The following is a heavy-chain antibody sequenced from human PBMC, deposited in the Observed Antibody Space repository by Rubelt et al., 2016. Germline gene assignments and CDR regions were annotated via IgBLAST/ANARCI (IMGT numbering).Heavy chain of an antibody. Sequence: QVPLQQWGTGLLKPSETLSRTCAVYVGSFSGHAWAWIRQPPGKGLEWIAEIDHREIINYNPSLKSRLTISIDTSKNQFSLRLSSVSAAETAVYDCARRLADWTESLGDAFDLWSHGAMVTVFS. CDR2: IDHREII. D-gene: IGHD1-1*01. CDR3: ARRLADWTESLGDAFDL. V-gene: IGHV4-34*01. J-gene: IGHJ3*01. CDR1: VGSFSGHA.